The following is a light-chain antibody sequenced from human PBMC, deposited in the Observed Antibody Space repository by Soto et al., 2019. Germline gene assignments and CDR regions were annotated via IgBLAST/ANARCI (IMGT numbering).Light chain of an antibody. CDR1: QSVGSH. CDR3: QYRTNWPPIT. Sequence: EIVLTQSPATLSLSPGERVALSCRASQSVGSHLAWYQQKPGQAPRLLIYDASSRATGIPARFSGSGSGTDFTLTISSLESEDFAVYYCQYRTNWPPITFGQGTRLDVK. V-gene: IGKV3-11*01. CDR2: DAS. J-gene: IGKJ5*01.